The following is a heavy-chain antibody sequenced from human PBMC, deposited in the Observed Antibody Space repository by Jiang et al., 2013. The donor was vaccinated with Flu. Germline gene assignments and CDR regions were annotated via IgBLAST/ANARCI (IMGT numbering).Heavy chain of an antibody. CDR1: EYTFSSYY. CDR3: AREDYGWYVRWFDP. Sequence: SGAEVKKSGASVKVSCKAIEYTFSSYYMHWVRQAPGQGLEWMGMINPRDGSTTYAQRFQGRVTMTRDISTSTAYMELSGLRFEDSAVYYCAREDYGWYVRWFDP. J-gene: IGHJ5*02. D-gene: IGHD6-19*01. CDR2: INPRDGST. V-gene: IGHV1-46*01.